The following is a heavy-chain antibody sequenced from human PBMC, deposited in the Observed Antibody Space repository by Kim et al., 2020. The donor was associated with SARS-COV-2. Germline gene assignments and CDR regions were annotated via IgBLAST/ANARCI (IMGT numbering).Heavy chain of an antibody. CDR2: P. CDR3: ASRTEAGGYFDF. J-gene: IGHJ4*02. D-gene: IGHD3-16*01. V-gene: IGHV4-39*01. Sequence: PYYTPSLKSRVTISVDTSRNQFSLKLASVTAADPAVYYCASRTEAGGYFDFWGKGSPVTVAS.